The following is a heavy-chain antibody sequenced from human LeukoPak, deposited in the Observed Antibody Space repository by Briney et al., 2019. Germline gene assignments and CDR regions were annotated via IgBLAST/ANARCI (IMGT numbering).Heavy chain of an antibody. CDR3: ARDWGSGWQYTGSFDY. V-gene: IGHV1-2*02. J-gene: IGHJ4*02. Sequence: ASVKVSCKASGYTFTGYYMHWVRQAPGQGLEWMGWINPNSGGTNYAQKFQGRVTMTRDTSISTAYMELSRLRSDDTAVYYCARDWGSGWQYTGSFDYWGQGTLVTVSS. CDR1: GYTFTGYY. D-gene: IGHD6-19*01. CDR2: INPNSGGT.